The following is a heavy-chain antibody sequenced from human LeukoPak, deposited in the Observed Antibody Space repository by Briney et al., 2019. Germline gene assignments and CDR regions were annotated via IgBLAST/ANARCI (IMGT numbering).Heavy chain of an antibody. Sequence: VASVKVSCKASGYTFTNYGISWVRQAPGQGLEWMGWISAYNGNTNYTQKLQGRVTMTTDISTSTAYMELRSLRSDDTAVYYCARPAMAYWYFDLWGRGTLVTVS. V-gene: IGHV1-18*04. CDR3: ARPAMAYWYFDL. D-gene: IGHD5-18*01. J-gene: IGHJ2*01. CDR2: ISAYNGNT. CDR1: GYTFTNYG.